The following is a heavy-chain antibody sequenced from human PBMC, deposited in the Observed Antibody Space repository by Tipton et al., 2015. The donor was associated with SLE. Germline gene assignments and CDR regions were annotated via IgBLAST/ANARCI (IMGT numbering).Heavy chain of an antibody. CDR3: ARDLIGESYSVADAFDI. CDR1: GGSISSSSYY. V-gene: IGHV4-39*07. CDR2: FYYTGST. D-gene: IGHD2-21*01. Sequence: LRLFCTVSGGSISSSSYYWAWIRQPPGKGLEWIGSFYYTGSTYYNPSLKSRVTISIDTSKTQFSLNLSSVTAADTAVYYCARDLIGESYSVADAFDIWGQGTMVTVSS. J-gene: IGHJ3*02.